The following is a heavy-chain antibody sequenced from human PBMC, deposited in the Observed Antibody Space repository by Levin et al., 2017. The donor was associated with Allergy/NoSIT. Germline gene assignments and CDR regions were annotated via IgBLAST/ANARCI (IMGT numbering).Heavy chain of an antibody. D-gene: IGHD6-13*01. J-gene: IGHJ4*02. CDR1: GASFSGDYY. CDR3: ARIQQLAAPRDY. Sequence: SETLSLTCAVYGASFSGDYYWSWIRQPPEKGLEWIGEINHSGHTNHNPFLKSRVTISVDTPKNQFPLKMRFVTAADTAVYYCARIQQLAAPRDYWGQGTLVTVSS. CDR2: INHSGHT. V-gene: IGHV4-34*01.